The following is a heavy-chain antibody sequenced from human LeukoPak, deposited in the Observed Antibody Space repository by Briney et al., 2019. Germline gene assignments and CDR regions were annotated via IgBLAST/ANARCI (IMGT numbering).Heavy chain of an antibody. CDR3: ARGQAEDIVVVVAPTANYHRRLFDY. CDR1: GGSFSGYY. D-gene: IGHD2-15*01. J-gene: IGHJ4*02. CDR2: INHSGST. V-gene: IGHV4-34*01. Sequence: PSETLSLTCAVYGGSFSGYYWSWIRQPPGKGLEWIGEINHSGSTNYNPSLKSRVTISVDTSKNQFSLKLSSVTAADTAVYYCARGQAEDIVVVVAPTANYHRRLFDYWGQGTLVTVSS.